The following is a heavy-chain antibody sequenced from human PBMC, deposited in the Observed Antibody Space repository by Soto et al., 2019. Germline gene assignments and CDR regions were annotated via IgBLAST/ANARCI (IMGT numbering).Heavy chain of an antibody. Sequence: EVQLVESGGGLVQPGGSLRLSCAASGFTFSDHYMDWVRQAPGKGLEWVGRTRDKAHSYTTEYAPSVKGRFTISRDASRNSLYMQMNSLKTEDTAVYYCARGLLAYCSGGACYSYDSWGQGTLVTVSS. V-gene: IGHV3-72*01. CDR1: GFTFSDHY. J-gene: IGHJ4*02. D-gene: IGHD2-15*01. CDR3: ARGLLAYCSGGACYSYDS. CDR2: TRDKAHSYTT.